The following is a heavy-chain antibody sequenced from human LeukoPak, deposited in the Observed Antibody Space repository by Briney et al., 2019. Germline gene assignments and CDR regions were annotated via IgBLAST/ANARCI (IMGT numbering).Heavy chain of an antibody. D-gene: IGHD3-10*01. J-gene: IGHJ4*02. CDR2: IKQDGSEK. CDR3: ARDITYYGSGSYGY. V-gene: IGHV3-7*01. CDR1: GFTFSSYW. Sequence: GSLRLSCAASGFTFSSYWMSWVRQAPGKGLEWVANIKQDGSEKYYVDSVKGRFTISRDNAKNLLYLQMNSLRAEDTAVYYCARDITYYGSGSYGYWGQGTLVTVSS.